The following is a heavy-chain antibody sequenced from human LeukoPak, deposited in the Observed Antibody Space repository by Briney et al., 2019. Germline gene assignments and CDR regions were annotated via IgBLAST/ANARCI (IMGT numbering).Heavy chain of an antibody. Sequence: ESLKISCKGSEYNFASYWIAWVRQMPGKGLEWMGIIYVGDSDTRYSPSFQGQVTISADKSINTAYLQWSSLKASDTAMYYCARHVVRGVIFDWFDPWGQGTLVTVSS. CDR3: ARHVVRGVIFDWFDP. D-gene: IGHD3-10*02. J-gene: IGHJ5*02. V-gene: IGHV5-51*01. CDR1: EYNFASYW. CDR2: IYVGDSDT.